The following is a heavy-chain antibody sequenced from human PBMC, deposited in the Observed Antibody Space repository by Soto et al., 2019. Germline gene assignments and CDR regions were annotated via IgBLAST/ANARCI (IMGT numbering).Heavy chain of an antibody. CDR1: GFTFSNYW. CDR2: IDSDGSRI. Sequence: EVQLVESGGGLVQPGESLRLSCAASGFTFSNYWMHWVRQAPGKGLVWVSRIDSDGSRISYADFVKGRFTISRDNAKNTVYLHINSLTAKATAVYYGVRTSLAVTVATLEYFWGQGPLVTVSS. V-gene: IGHV3-74*01. J-gene: IGHJ4*02. D-gene: IGHD2-21*02. CDR3: VRTSLAVTVATLEYF.